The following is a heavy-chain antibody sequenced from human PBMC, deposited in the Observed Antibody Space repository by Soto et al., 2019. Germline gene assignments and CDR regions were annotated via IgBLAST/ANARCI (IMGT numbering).Heavy chain of an antibody. CDR3: AKDLDSSPYYGMDV. D-gene: IGHD6-13*01. J-gene: IGHJ6*02. CDR1: GFTFSSYG. V-gene: IGHV3-30*18. CDR2: ISYDGSNK. Sequence: SLRLSRAASGFTFSSYGMHWVRQAQGKGLEWVAVISYDGSNKYYADSVKGRFTISRDNSKNTLYLQMNSLRAEDTAVYYCAKDLDSSPYYGMDVWGQGTTVTVS.